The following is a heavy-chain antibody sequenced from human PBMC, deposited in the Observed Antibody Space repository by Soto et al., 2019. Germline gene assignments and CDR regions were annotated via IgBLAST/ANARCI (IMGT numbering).Heavy chain of an antibody. V-gene: IGHV3-7*01. Sequence: GGSLRLSCAASGFTFRNHWMSWVRQAPGEGLEWVANIRQDGNENYYVDSVNGRFTTSRDNTKNLFYLQMNSLRAEDTAVYYCARDHIDGWKFDYWGRRNLVTVSS. J-gene: IGHJ4*02. CDR2: IRQDGNEN. CDR3: ARDHIDGWKFDY. CDR1: GFTFRNHW. D-gene: IGHD6-19*01.